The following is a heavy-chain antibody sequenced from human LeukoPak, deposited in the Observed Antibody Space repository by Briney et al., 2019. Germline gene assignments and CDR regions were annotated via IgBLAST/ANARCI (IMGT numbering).Heavy chain of an antibody. J-gene: IGHJ4*02. CDR1: GDSVSSNSAA. CDR2: TSYRSKWYN. Sequence: SQTLALTCAISGDSVSSNSAAWSWIRQSPSRGLEWLGGTSYRSKWYNDYAVSVKSRITINPDTSKNQFSLQLNSVTPEDAAVYYCARGAKIDYDSSGYFDYWGQGTLVTVSS. V-gene: IGHV6-1*01. CDR3: ARGAKIDYDSSGYFDY. D-gene: IGHD3-22*01.